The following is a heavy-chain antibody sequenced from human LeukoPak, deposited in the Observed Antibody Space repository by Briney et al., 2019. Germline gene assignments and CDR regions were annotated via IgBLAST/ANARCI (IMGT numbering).Heavy chain of an antibody. D-gene: IGHD4-17*01. CDR3: ARERNYGDYGNAFDV. V-gene: IGHV1-2*02. J-gene: IGHJ3*01. Sequence: ASVKVSCKASGYTFSAYYMHWVRQAPGQGPEWMGWINPNSGGTNYAQKFQGRVTMTRDTSISTAYMELTRLRSDDTTIYYCARERNYGDYGNAFDVWGQGTKVTVSS. CDR1: GYTFSAYY. CDR2: INPNSGGT.